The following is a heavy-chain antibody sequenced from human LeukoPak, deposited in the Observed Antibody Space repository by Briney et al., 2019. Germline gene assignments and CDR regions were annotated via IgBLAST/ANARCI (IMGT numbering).Heavy chain of an antibody. CDR1: GYTFTGYY. CDR2: INPISGGT. J-gene: IGHJ4*02. CDR3: ARERGGTPVTHFDH. D-gene: IGHD4-17*01. V-gene: IGHV1-2*02. Sequence: ASMKVSCKASGYTFTGYYMHWVRRAPGQGLEWMDCINPISGGTTFAQKFQARVTLTRDTSISTAYMELRRLTSDDTAVYFCARERGGTPVTHFDHWGQGTLVTVSS.